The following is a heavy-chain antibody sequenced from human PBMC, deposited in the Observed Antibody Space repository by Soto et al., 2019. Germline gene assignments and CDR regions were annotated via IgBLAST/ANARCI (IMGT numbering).Heavy chain of an antibody. Sequence: QMQLVQSGPEVKQPGTSVKVSCKASGFTFSSSAVQWVRQARGQRLEWIGWIVVGNGNTNYAQKFQERVTITRDMSTRTAYMELSSLRSEDTAVYYCAGRYCSGGSCYNYYGMDVWGRGTTVTVSS. CDR3: AGRYCSGGSCYNYYGMDV. CDR1: GFTFSSSA. V-gene: IGHV1-58*01. J-gene: IGHJ6*02. D-gene: IGHD2-15*01. CDR2: IVVGNGNT.